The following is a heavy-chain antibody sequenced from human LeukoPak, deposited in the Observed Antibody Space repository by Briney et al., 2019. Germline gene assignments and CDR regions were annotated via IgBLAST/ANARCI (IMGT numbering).Heavy chain of an antibody. D-gene: IGHD3-9*01. J-gene: IGHJ4*01. V-gene: IGHV4-59*01. Sequence: SSETLSLTCTVSGGSISSYYWSWIRQPPGKGLEWIGYIYYSGSTNYNPSLKSRVTISVDTSKNQFSLKLSSVTAADTAVYYCARGVGHYFDIFTGYYTPYYFDFWGQGTLVTVSS. CDR1: GGSISSYY. CDR2: IYYSGST. CDR3: ARGVGHYFDIFTGYYTPYYFDF.